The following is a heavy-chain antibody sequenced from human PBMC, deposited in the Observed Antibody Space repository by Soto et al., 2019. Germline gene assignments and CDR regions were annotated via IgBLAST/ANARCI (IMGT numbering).Heavy chain of an antibody. CDR1: GFTVSSNY. J-gene: IGHJ4*02. D-gene: IGHD3-16*01. V-gene: IGHV3-53*01. CDR3: ATRGGGGGFDFDY. CDR2: IYSGGTT. Sequence: ESGGGLIQPGGSLRLSCAASGFTVSSNYMSWVRQAPGKGLEWVSVIYSGGTTYYADSVKGRFTISRDNSKNTLFLQMNSLRAEDTAMYYCATRGGGGGFDFDYWGQGTLVTVSS.